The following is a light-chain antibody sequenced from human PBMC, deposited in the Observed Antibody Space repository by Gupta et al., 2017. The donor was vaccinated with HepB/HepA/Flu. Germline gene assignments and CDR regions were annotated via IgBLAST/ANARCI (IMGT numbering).Light chain of an antibody. CDR1: QSLLHSNGYNY. CDR2: LGS. J-gene: IGKJ1*01. V-gene: IGKV2-28*01. CDR3: MQALQTPWT. Sequence: DIVMTQSPLSLPVTPGEPASISCRSSQSLLHSNGYNYLDWYLQKPGQSPQLLIYLGSNRASGVPDRFSGSGSGTDFTLKISRVEAEDVGVYYCMQALQTPWTLGQGTRWKSN.